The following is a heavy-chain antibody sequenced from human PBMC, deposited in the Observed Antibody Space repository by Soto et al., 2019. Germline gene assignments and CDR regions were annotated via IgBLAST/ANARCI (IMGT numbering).Heavy chain of an antibody. CDR1: GYTLTELS. Sequence: ASVKVSCKVSGYTLTELSMHWVRQAPGKGLEWMGGFDPEDGETIYAQKFQGRVTMTEDTSTDTAYMELSSLRSEDTAVYYCATDLCSSTSCYSWFDPWGQGTRVAVSS. V-gene: IGHV1-24*01. J-gene: IGHJ5*02. D-gene: IGHD2-2*01. CDR3: ATDLCSSTSCYSWFDP. CDR2: FDPEDGET.